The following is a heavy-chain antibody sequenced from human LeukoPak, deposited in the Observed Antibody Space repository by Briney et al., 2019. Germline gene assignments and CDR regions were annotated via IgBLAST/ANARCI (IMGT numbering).Heavy chain of an antibody. CDR1: GGSISSGDYY. V-gene: IGHV4-30-4*08. CDR3: ARASPYSSYAFDI. Sequence: PSQTLSLTCTVSGGSISSGDYYWSWIRQPPGKDLEWIGYIYYSGSTYYNPSLKSRVTISVDTSKNQFSLKLSSVTAADTAVYYCARASPYSSYAFDIWGQGTMVTVSS. CDR2: IYYSGST. D-gene: IGHD6-6*01. J-gene: IGHJ3*02.